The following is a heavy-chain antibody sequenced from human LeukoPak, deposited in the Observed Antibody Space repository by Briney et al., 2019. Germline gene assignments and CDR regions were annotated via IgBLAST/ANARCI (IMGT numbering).Heavy chain of an antibody. Sequence: PGGSLRLSCAASGFTFDDYAMHWVRQAPGKGLEWVSGLNWNSGGIVYADSVKGRFTISRDNAKNSLYLQMNSLRAEDMALYYCAKGYSSGWLNWFDPWGQGTLVTVSS. D-gene: IGHD6-19*01. CDR1: GFTFDDYA. CDR2: LNWNSGGI. CDR3: AKGYSSGWLNWFDP. J-gene: IGHJ5*02. V-gene: IGHV3-9*03.